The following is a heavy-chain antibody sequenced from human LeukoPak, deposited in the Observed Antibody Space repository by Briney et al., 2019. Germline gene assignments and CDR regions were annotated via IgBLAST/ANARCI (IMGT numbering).Heavy chain of an antibody. Sequence: KPSETLSLTCTVSGYSISSGYYWGWIRQPPGKGLEWIGSIYHTGSTYYNPSLKSRVTISVDTSKNQFSLKLSSVTAADTAVYYCARLYYYGSSGSYPYMDVWGKGTTVTISS. CDR1: GYSISSGYY. V-gene: IGHV4-38-2*02. CDR3: ARLYYYGSSGSYPYMDV. CDR2: IYHTGST. D-gene: IGHD3-10*01. J-gene: IGHJ6*03.